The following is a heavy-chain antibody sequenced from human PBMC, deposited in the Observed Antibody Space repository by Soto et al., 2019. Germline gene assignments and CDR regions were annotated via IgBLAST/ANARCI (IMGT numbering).Heavy chain of an antibody. CDR2: IYYSGST. V-gene: IGHV4-30-4*01. D-gene: IGHD2-15*01. CDR3: ATARGARDFDY. Sequence: QVQLQESGPGLVKPSQTLSLTCTVSGGSISSGDYYWGWIRQPPGKGLGWIGYIYYSGSTYYNPSLKSRGTISVDTSKDQFSLKLSSVTAADTAVYYCATARGARDFDYWGQGTLVTVSS. J-gene: IGHJ4*02. CDR1: GGSISSGDYY.